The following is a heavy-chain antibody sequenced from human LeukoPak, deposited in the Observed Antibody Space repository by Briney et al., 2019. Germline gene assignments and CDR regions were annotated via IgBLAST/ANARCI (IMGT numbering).Heavy chain of an antibody. CDR3: ARGAHGYVGWFDS. CDR1: GGSIRSDY. J-gene: IGHJ5*01. V-gene: IGHV4-59*01. CDR2: IYYSATT. Sequence: SETLSLTCSDSGGSIRSDYCSWILQSPGNGLEWIGYIYYSATTHYTPSLQSRVTISVDTSKNQLSLQMTSVTAADTAVYYCARGAHGYVGWFDSWGQGTLVTVSS. D-gene: IGHD3-16*01.